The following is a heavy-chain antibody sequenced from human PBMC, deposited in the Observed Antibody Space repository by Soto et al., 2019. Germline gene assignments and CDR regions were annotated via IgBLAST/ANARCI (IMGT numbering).Heavy chain of an antibody. V-gene: IGHV3-11*01. CDR2: ISSSGSTI. J-gene: IGHJ4*02. CDR3: ARYPTAGWQHYYDSSGYYLVPY. Sequence: GGYLRLSCAAYGFSFSDYYMSWIRQAPGEGLEWVSYISSSGSTIYYADSVKGRFTISRDNAKNSLYLQMNSLRAEDTAVYYCARYPTAGWQHYYDSSGYYLVPYWGQGTLVTVSS. D-gene: IGHD3-22*01. CDR1: GFSFSDYY.